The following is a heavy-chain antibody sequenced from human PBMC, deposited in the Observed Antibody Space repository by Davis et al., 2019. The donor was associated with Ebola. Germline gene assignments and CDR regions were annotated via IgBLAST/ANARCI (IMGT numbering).Heavy chain of an antibody. CDR2: ISSSGSTI. CDR3: AKDRRDYGDYFDY. Sequence: GGSLRLSCAASGFTFSSYAMSWVRQAPGKGLEWVSYISSSGSTIYYADSVKGRFTISRDNAKNSLYLQMNSLRAEDTAVYYCAKDRRDYGDYFDYWGQGSLVTVSS. D-gene: IGHD4-17*01. CDR1: GFTFSSYA. J-gene: IGHJ4*02. V-gene: IGHV3-48*03.